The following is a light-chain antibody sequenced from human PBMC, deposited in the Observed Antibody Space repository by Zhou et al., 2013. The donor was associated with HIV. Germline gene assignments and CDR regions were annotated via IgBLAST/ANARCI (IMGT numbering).Light chain of an antibody. Sequence: EIVLTQSPGTLSLSPGQRATLSCRASESVSSNYLAWYQQKFGQAPRLLIFGASSRAAGIPHRFSGSGSGTDFTLTITRLEAEDFAVYYCQQYGNSPWTFGQGTKV. V-gene: IGKV3-20*01. CDR1: ESVSSNY. J-gene: IGKJ1*01. CDR2: GAS. CDR3: QQYGNSPWT.